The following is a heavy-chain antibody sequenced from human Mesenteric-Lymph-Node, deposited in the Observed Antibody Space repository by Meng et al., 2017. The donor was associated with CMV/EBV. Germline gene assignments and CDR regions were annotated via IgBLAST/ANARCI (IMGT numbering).Heavy chain of an antibody. J-gene: IGHJ6*02. Sequence: GESLKISCAASGFTFSSYSVNWVRQAPGKGLEWVSSISSSSSYIYYADSVKGRFTISRDNAKNSLYLQMNSLRAEDTAVYYCARGVVQMGPDVWGQGTTVTVSS. CDR2: ISSSSSYI. D-gene: IGHD1-1*01. CDR1: GFTFSSYS. V-gene: IGHV3-21*01. CDR3: ARGVVQMGPDV.